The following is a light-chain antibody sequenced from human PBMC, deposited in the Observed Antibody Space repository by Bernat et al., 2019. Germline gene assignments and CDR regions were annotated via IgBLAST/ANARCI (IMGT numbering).Light chain of an antibody. V-gene: IGLV2-14*03. J-gene: IGLJ3*02. Sequence: QSALTQPASVSGSPGQSITISCTGTSSDVGAYNYVSWYQQHPGRAPKLMIYDVRDRPSGISNRFSGSKSRNTASLTISGLLAEDEADYYCSSYTSSSTLVFGGGTRLTVL. CDR1: SSDVGAYNY. CDR2: DVR. CDR3: SSYTSSSTLV.